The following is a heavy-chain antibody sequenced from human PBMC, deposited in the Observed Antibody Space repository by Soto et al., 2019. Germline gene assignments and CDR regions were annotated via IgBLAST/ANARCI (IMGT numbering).Heavy chain of an antibody. V-gene: IGHV3-48*02. CDR2: IRSSSSTI. J-gene: IGHJ6*02. Sequence: GGSVRLSCTASGFTSSGYSMNWVLQAPGKGREWVSYIRSSSSTIYYADSVKGRCTISRDNPKSSLYLQQNRPRHEDTAGDHGAREGYNYDFWSLYYLIPRGYYYYGMDVSGPGTTVTV. CDR3: AREGYNYDFWSLYYLIPRGYYYYGMDV. D-gene: IGHD3-3*01. CDR1: GFTSSGYS.